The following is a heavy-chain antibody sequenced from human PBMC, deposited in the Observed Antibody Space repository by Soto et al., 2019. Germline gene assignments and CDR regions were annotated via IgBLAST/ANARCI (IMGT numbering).Heavy chain of an antibody. CDR2: ISWNSGSI. V-gene: IGHV3-9*01. CDR1: GFTFDDYA. Sequence: EVQLVESGGGLVQPGRSLRLSCAASGFTFDDYAMHWVRQAPGKGLEWVSGISWNSGSIGYADSVKGRFTISRDNAKNYLYLQMNSLRAEDTALYYCAKVQRPGIAAAGTRIGAFDIWGQGTMVTVSS. J-gene: IGHJ3*02. D-gene: IGHD6-13*01. CDR3: AKVQRPGIAAAGTRIGAFDI.